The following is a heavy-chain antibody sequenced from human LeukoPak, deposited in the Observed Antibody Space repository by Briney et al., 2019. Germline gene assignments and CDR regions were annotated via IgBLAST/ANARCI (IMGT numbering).Heavy chain of an antibody. J-gene: IGHJ3*02. CDR1: GFTFSSYW. Sequence: GGSLRLSCAACGFTFSSYWMSWVRQAPGKGLEWVANIKQDGSEKYYVDSVKGRFTISRDNAKNSLYLQMNSLRAEDTAMCYCARVGSDAFDIWGQGTMVTVSS. V-gene: IGHV3-7*01. D-gene: IGHD3-10*01. CDR3: ARVGSDAFDI. CDR2: IKQDGSEK.